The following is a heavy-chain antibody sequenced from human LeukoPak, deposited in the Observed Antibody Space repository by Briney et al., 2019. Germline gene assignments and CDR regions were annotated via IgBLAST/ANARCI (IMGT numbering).Heavy chain of an antibody. CDR1: GGSISSYY. D-gene: IGHD6-19*01. J-gene: IGHJ4*02. CDR2: IYTSGST. CDR3: ARAKAGSSSGFQYYFDY. V-gene: IGHV4-4*07. Sequence: SETLSLTCTVSGGSISSYYWSWIRQPAGKGLEWIGRIYTSGSTNYNPSPKSRVTMSVDTSKNQFSLKLSSVTAADTAVYYCARAKAGSSSGFQYYFDYWGQGTLVTVSS.